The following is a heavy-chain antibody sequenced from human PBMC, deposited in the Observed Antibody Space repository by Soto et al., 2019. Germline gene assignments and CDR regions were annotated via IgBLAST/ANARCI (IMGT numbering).Heavy chain of an antibody. CDR3: ARDLTPIFGVVIGFYYYYGMDV. J-gene: IGHJ6*02. V-gene: IGHV1-69*13. CDR1: GGTFSSYA. Sequence: SVKVSCKASGGTFSSYAISWVRQAPGQGLEWMGGIIPIFGTANYAQKFQGRVTITADESTSTAYMELSSLRSEDTAVYYCARDLTPIFGVVIGFYYYYGMDVWGQGTTVTVSS. CDR2: IIPIFGTA. D-gene: IGHD3-3*01.